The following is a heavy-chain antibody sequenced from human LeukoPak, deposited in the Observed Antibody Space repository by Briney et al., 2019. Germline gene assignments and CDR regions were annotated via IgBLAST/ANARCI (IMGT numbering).Heavy chain of an antibody. CDR1: GYTFTSYD. CDR3: ARTGVGYDFWSGYLNYYYYYYMDV. Sequence: ASVKVSCTASGYTFTSYDINWVRQATGQGLEWMGWMNPNSGNTGYAQKFQGRVTMTRNTSISTAYMELSSLRSEDTAVYYCARTGVGYDFWSGYLNYYYYYYMDVWGKGTTVTVSS. J-gene: IGHJ6*03. D-gene: IGHD3-3*01. V-gene: IGHV1-8*01. CDR2: MNPNSGNT.